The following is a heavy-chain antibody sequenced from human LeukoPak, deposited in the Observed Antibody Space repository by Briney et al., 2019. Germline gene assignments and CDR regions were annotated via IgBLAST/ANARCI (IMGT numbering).Heavy chain of an antibody. D-gene: IGHD2-21*02. CDR3: ARDPPPSPRGFSLLLGPDY. J-gene: IGHJ4*02. CDR2: IYSGGST. V-gene: IGHV3-53*05. CDR1: GFTVSSNY. Sequence: GGSLRLSCAASGFTVSSNYMSWVRQAPGKGLEWVSVIYSGGSTYYADSVKGRFTISRDNSKNTLYLQMNSLRAEDTAVYYCARDPPPSPRGFSLLLGPDYWGQGSLVTVSS.